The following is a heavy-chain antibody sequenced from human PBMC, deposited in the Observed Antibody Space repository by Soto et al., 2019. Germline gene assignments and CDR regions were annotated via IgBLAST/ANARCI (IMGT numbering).Heavy chain of an antibody. CDR1: GFSFSSYA. V-gene: IGHV3-23*01. CDR3: AKDAKILDWLPTSYYYDF. Sequence: EVQVLESGGDLAQPGGSLRLSCAASGFSFSSYAMSWVRQSPGKGLEWVSSISRSGNSTYSADSVRGRFTISRDNSKNTVYLQMYSLRAEDTAVYYCAKDAKILDWLPTSYYYDFWGRGALVTVSS. J-gene: IGHJ4*02. CDR2: ISRSGNST. D-gene: IGHD3-9*01.